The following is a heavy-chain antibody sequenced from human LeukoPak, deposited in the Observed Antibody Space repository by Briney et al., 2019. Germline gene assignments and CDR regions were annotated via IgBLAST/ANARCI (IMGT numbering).Heavy chain of an antibody. J-gene: IGHJ4*02. CDR3: ARSMTTVIVAPASH. Sequence: SVKVSCKASGGTFSSYTISWVRQAPGQGLEWMGEIIPIFGTAKYSQKFQGRVTITADESTSTACMDLSSLRSDDTAVYYCARSMTTVIVAPASHWGQGTLATVSS. CDR1: GGTFSSYT. D-gene: IGHD4-11*01. V-gene: IGHV1-69*13. CDR2: IIPIFGTA.